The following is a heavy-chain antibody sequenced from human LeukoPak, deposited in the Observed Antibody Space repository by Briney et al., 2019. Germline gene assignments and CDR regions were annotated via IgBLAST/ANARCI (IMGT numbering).Heavy chain of an antibody. CDR1: GFTFSSYA. V-gene: IGHV3-30-3*01. CDR2: ISYDGSNK. CDR3: ARTEQWLVSDDAFDI. D-gene: IGHD6-19*01. J-gene: IGHJ3*02. Sequence: GGSLRLSCAASGFTFSSYAMHWVRQAPGKGLEWVAVISYDGSNKYYADSVKGRFTISRDNSKNTLYLQMNSLRAEDTAVYYCARTEQWLVSDDAFDIWGQGTMVTVSS.